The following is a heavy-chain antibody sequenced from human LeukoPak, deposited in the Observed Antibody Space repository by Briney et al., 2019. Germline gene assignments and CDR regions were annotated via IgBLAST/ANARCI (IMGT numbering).Heavy chain of an antibody. CDR3: VSSPDYGMDV. J-gene: IGHJ6*02. CDR2: INSDASAA. CDR1: GFTFSNCW. Sequence: GSLRLSCAASGFTFSNCWMYWVRQAPGKGLVWVSRINSDASAATYADSVKGRFTISRDNAKNTSYLQMNSLRAEDTAVYYCVSSPDYGMDVWGQGTTVTVSS. V-gene: IGHV3-74*01.